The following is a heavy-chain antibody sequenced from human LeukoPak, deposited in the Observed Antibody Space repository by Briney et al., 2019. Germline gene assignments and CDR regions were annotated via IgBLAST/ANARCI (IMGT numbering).Heavy chain of an antibody. J-gene: IGHJ3*02. D-gene: IGHD3-10*01. Sequence: GESLKISYKGSGSSFTSYWIGWGRPMPGKGLGWMGIIYPGDSDTRYSPSFQGQVTISADKSIGTAYLQWSSLKASDTAMYYCARADPLAYTMVRGVEDAFDIWGQGTMVTVSS. CDR2: IYPGDSDT. V-gene: IGHV5-51*01. CDR3: ARADPLAYTMVRGVEDAFDI. CDR1: GSSFTSYW.